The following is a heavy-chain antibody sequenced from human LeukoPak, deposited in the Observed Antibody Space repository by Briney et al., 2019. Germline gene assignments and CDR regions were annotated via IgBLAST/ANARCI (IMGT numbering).Heavy chain of an antibody. V-gene: IGHV3-30*04. CDR3: AKDQFIDSSSLRGGFDP. CDR2: ISYDGSNK. Sequence: PGRSLRLSCAASGFTFSSYAMHWVRQAPGKGLEWVAVISYDGSNKYYADSVKGRFTISRDNSKNTLYLQMNSLRAEDTAVYYCAKDQFIDSSSLRGGFDPWGQGTLVTVSS. J-gene: IGHJ5*02. D-gene: IGHD6-13*01. CDR1: GFTFSSYA.